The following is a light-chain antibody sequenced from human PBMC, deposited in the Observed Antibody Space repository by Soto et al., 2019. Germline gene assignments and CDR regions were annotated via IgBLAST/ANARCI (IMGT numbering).Light chain of an antibody. V-gene: IGKV3-15*01. CDR2: GAS. Sequence: EIVMTQSPATLSVSPGERATLSCRASQSVSSNLAWYQQKPGQAPRLLIYGASTRATGIPARFSGSGSGTASTLTISSLQSEDFALYYCQQSNNWPPTFGQGTRLDIK. J-gene: IGKJ5*01. CDR3: QQSNNWPPT. CDR1: QSVSSN.